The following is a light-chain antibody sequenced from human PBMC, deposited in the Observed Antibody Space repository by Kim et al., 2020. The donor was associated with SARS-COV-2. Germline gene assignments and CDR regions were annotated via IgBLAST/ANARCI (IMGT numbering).Light chain of an antibody. J-gene: IGLJ1*01. CDR2: SNN. Sequence: GQRVTIACSGSSSNIGSNTVNWYQQLPGTAPKLLIYSNNQRPSGVPDRISGSKSGTSASLAISGLQSEDEADYYCATWDDSLNGYVFGTGTKVTVL. CDR3: ATWDDSLNGYV. CDR1: SSNIGSNT. V-gene: IGLV1-44*01.